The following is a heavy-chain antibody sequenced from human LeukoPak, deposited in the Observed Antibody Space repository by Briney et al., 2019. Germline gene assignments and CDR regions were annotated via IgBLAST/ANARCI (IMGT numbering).Heavy chain of an antibody. Sequence: ASVKVSCKASGYTFTSYAMHWVRQAPGQRLEWMGWINAGNGNTKYSQKFQGRVTITRDTSASTAYMELSSLRSEDTAVYYCARGILGYCSSTSCYWGPRLHGQFDYWGQGTLVTVSS. CDR3: ARGILGYCSSTSCYWGPRLHGQFDY. J-gene: IGHJ4*02. D-gene: IGHD2-2*01. CDR1: GYTFTSYA. V-gene: IGHV1-3*01. CDR2: INAGNGNT.